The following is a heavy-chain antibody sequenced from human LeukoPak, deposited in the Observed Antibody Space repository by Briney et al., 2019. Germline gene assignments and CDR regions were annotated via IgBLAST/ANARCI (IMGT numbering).Heavy chain of an antibody. CDR3: ARGAVDGKMSWFDP. V-gene: IGHV4-59*01. J-gene: IGHJ5*02. Sequence: SETLSLTCTVSGASISSYYWIWLRQPQGKGLEWIGHIYYDGSTNYNPSLRSRVTISVDTSKNQFSLNLSSVTAADTAVYYCARGAVDGKMSWFDPWGQGTLVTVSS. D-gene: IGHD6-19*01. CDR2: IYYDGST. CDR1: GASISSYY.